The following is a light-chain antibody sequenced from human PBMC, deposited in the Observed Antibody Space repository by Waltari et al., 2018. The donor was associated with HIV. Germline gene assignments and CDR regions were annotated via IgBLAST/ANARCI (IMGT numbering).Light chain of an antibody. CDR1: QSVSSS. CDR3: QQYLTFSRT. J-gene: IGKJ1*01. CDR2: KAS. Sequence: DIQMTQSPPTLSASVGDRVTITCRASQSVSSSLAWYQQKPGKAPNLLMFKASSLQNGVPPRFSGSGSGTDFTLTISGLQPDDFATYYCQQYLTFSRTFGQGTQV. V-gene: IGKV1-5*03.